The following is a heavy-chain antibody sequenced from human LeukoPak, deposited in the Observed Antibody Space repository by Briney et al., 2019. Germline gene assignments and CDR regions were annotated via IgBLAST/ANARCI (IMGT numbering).Heavy chain of an antibody. V-gene: IGHV4-39*01. Sequence: SETLSLTCTVSGGSISSSSYYWGWIRQPPGKGLEWIGSIYYSGSTYYNPSLKSRVTISVDTSKNQFSLKLSSVTAADTAVYYCARRQYYDSSGYYVDAFDIWGQGTMVTVSS. CDR3: ARRQYYDSSGYYVDAFDI. CDR1: GGSISSSSYY. CDR2: IYYSGST. D-gene: IGHD3-22*01. J-gene: IGHJ3*02.